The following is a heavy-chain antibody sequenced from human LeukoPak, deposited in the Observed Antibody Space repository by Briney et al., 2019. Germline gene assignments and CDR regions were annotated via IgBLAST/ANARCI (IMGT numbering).Heavy chain of an antibody. CDR1: GYTFTTYD. CDR3: ARSSGAQLIDY. D-gene: IGHD5-18*01. J-gene: IGHJ4*02. Sequence: ASVKVSCKASGYTFTTYDINWVRQAPGQGLEWMGWINPNSGGTNYAQKFQGRVTMTRDTSISTAYMELSRLRSDDTAVYYCARSSGAQLIDYWGQGTLVTVSS. V-gene: IGHV1-2*02. CDR2: INPNSGGT.